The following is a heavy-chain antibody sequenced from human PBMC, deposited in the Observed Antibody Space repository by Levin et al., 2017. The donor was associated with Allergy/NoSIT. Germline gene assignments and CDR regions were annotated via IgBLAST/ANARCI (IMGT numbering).Heavy chain of an antibody. J-gene: IGHJ4*02. Sequence: SQTLSLTCAISGDSVSSNSPAWNWIRQSPSRGLEWLGRTYYRSRWNNDYAASVRSRITINPDTSKNQFSLQLNSVTPEDTAVYYCARDHGGLDYCGQGTLVTVSS. CDR3: ARDHGGLDY. D-gene: IGHD3-10*01. CDR2: TYYRSRWNN. V-gene: IGHV6-1*01. CDR1: GDSVSSNSPA.